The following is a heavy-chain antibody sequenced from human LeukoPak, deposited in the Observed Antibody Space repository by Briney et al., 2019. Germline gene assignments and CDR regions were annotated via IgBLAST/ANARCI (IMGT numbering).Heavy chain of an antibody. CDR1: GYTFTGYY. D-gene: IGHD3-10*01. CDR2: INPNSGGT. Sequence: ASVKVSCKASGYTFTGYYMHWVRRAPGQGLEWMGWINPNSGGTNYAQKFQGRVTMTRDTSISTAYMELSRLRSDDTAVYYCARDPEELSFGELDPVGYYYGMDVWGQGTTVTVSS. V-gene: IGHV1-2*02. CDR3: ARDPEELSFGELDPVGYYYGMDV. J-gene: IGHJ6*02.